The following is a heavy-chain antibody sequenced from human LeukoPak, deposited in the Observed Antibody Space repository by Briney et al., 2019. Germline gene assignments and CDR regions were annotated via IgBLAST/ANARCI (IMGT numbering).Heavy chain of an antibody. CDR1: GFTFDDYA. D-gene: IGHD6-13*01. V-gene: IGHV3-43*02. J-gene: IGHJ4*02. Sequence: PGGSLRLSCAASGFTFDDYAMHWVRQAPGKGLEWVSLISGDGGSTYYADSVKGRFTISRDNSKNSLYLQMNSLRTEDTALYYCAKDTRAPARAAAGNFDYWGQGTLVTVSS. CDR3: AKDTRAPARAAAGNFDY. CDR2: ISGDGGST.